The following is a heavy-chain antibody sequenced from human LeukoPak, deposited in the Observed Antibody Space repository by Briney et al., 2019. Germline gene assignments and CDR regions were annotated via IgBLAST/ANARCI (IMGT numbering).Heavy chain of an antibody. CDR1: GGTFSSYA. CDR2: IIPIFGTA. J-gene: IGHJ4*02. D-gene: IGHD5-24*01. CDR3: ATLSRDGYNSVDY. V-gene: IGHV1-69*13. Sequence: ASVKVSCKASGGTFSSYAISWVRQAPGQGLEWMGGIIPIFGTANYAQKFQGRVTITVDESTSTAYMELSSLRSEDTAVYYCATLSRDGYNSVDYWGQGTLVTVSS.